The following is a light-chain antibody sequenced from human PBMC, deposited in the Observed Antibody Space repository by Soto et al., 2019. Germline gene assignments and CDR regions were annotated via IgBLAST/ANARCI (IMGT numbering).Light chain of an antibody. CDR1: QSLLHSSGYMY. CDR2: LGS. CDR3: MQALQTPWT. V-gene: IGKV2-28*01. J-gene: IGKJ1*01. Sequence: DIVMTQSPLSLPVTPGEPASISCRSSQSLLHSSGYMYLDWYLQKPGQSPQLLIYLGSNRASGVPDRFSGSGSGTDLTLKISRVEAEDVGLYNCMQALQTPWTFGQGTKVEIK.